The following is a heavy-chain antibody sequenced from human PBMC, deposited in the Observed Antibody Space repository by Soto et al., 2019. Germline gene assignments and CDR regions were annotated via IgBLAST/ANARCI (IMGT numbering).Heavy chain of an antibody. D-gene: IGHD3-10*01. Sequence: PGGSLRLSCAASGFTFSSYAMSWVRQAPGKGLEWVSAISGSGGSTYYADSVKGRFTISRDNSKNTLYLQMNSLRAEDAAVYYCAKDLLWFGESNGSFDYWGQATLVTVSS. CDR2: ISGSGGST. CDR1: GFTFSSYA. V-gene: IGHV3-23*01. J-gene: IGHJ4*02. CDR3: AKDLLWFGESNGSFDY.